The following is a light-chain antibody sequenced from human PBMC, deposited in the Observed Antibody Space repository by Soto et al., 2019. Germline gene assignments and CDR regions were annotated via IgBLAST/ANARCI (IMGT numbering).Light chain of an antibody. CDR2: GAS. V-gene: IGKV3-15*01. CDR3: QQYRT. J-gene: IGKJ1*01. Sequence: EIVMTQSPATLSVSPGERATLSSRGSESGSSNLAWYQQKPGQAPRLLIYGASTRATGIPVRFSGSGSGTEFTRTISSLQSEDFADYYCQQYRTFGQGTKVEIK. CDR1: ESGSSN.